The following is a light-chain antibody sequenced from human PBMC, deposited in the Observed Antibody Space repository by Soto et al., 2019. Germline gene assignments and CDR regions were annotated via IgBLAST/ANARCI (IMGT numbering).Light chain of an antibody. CDR1: SSNIGAGYD. J-gene: IGLJ2*01. CDR2: GNS. V-gene: IGLV1-40*01. Sequence: QAVVTQPPSVSGAPGQRVTISCTGSSSNIGAGYDVHWYQQLPGTAPKLLIYGNSNRPSGVPDRFSGSKSGTSASLAITGLRAEDEADYDCQSYDSSLSGVVFGGGTKLTVL. CDR3: QSYDSSLSGVV.